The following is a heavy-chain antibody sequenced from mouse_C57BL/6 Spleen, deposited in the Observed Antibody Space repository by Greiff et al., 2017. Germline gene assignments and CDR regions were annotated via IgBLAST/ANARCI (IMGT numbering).Heavy chain of an antibody. V-gene: IGHV1-50*01. J-gene: IGHJ2*01. CDR2: IDPSDSYT. Sequence: QQSCKASGYTFTSYWMQWVKQRPGQGLEWIGEIDPSDSYTNYNQKFKGKATLTVDTSSSTAYMQLSSLTSEDAAVYYCARGQLGYFDYWGQGTTRTVSS. CDR3: ARGQLGYFDY. D-gene: IGHD4-1*02. CDR1: GYTFTSYW.